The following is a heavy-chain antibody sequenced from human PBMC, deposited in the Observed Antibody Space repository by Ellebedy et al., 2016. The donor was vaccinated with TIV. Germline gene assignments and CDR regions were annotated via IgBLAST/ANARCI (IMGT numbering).Heavy chain of an antibody. CDR1: GFTFSSYS. J-gene: IGHJ4*02. Sequence: GESLKISCAASGFTFSSYSMNWVRQAPGKGLEWVSSISSSSSYIYYADSVKGRFAISRDNAKNSLYLQMNSLRDEDTAVYYCARDHRGRYNWNDDDICFDYWGQGTLVTVSS. V-gene: IGHV3-21*01. D-gene: IGHD1-20*01. CDR3: ARDHRGRYNWNDDDICFDY. CDR2: ISSSSSYI.